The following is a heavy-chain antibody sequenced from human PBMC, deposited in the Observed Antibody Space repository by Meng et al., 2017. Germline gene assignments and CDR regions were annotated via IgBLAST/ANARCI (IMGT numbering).Heavy chain of an antibody. V-gene: IGHV4-4*02. D-gene: IGHD2-15*01. J-gene: IGHJ4*02. CDR1: GGPISSSNW. Sequence: VPLQEWGPGMVELSGTLAPTVRVSGGPISSSNWWRWVRQPPGKGLEWIGEIYHSGSTNYNPSLKSRVTISVDKSKNQFSLKLSSVTAADTAVYYCARWSIYCSGGSCYSFDYWGQGTLVTVSS. CDR3: ARWSIYCSGGSCYSFDY. CDR2: IYHSGST.